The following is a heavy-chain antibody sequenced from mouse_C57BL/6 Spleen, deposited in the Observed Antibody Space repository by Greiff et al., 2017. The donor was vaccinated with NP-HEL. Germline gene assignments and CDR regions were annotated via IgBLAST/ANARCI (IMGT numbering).Heavy chain of an antibody. D-gene: IGHD1-1*01. V-gene: IGHV1-4*01. CDR1: FSTFTIYT. CDR2: INPSSFYA. J-gene: IGHJ1*03. CDR3: ARGGYYYGSSYWYFDV. Sequence: QVQLQQSGAELARPAASVKMPCKASFSTFTIYTMHCVTHRPGQVLEWIGYINPSSFYAKTNQKFKDKATLTADKSSSTAYMQLSSLTSEDSAVYYCARGGYYYGSSYWYFDVWGTGTTVTVSS.